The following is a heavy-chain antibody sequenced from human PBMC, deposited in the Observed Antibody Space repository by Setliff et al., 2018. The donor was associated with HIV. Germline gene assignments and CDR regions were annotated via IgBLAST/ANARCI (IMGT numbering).Heavy chain of an antibody. D-gene: IGHD3-3*01. Sequence: ASVKVSCMASGNNFTTYAINWVRQAPGQGLEWMGWINTNTGNPRYAQGFTERFVFSVDTSGSTAYLQINSLKSKDTAMYYCARAGRLTYYNFWSGRGWFDPWGQGTLVTVSS. J-gene: IGHJ5*02. V-gene: IGHV7-4-1*02. CDR1: GNNFTTYA. CDR3: ARAGRLTYYNFWSGRGWFDP. CDR2: INTNTGNP.